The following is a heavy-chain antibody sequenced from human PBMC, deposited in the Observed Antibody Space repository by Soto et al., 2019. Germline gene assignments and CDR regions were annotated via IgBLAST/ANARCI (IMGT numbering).Heavy chain of an antibody. V-gene: IGHV1-18*01. Sequence: QVQLVQSGAEVKKPGASVKVSCKASGYTFISDGISWVRQAPGQGLEWMGWISAYNGNTNYAQKLQGRVTMTTDTSTSTAYMELRSLRYDDTAVYYCARDLSPYCSGGSCFSLVWGQGTLVTVSS. CDR3: ARDLSPYCSGGSCFSLV. CDR1: GYTFISDG. D-gene: IGHD2-15*01. J-gene: IGHJ4*02. CDR2: ISAYNGNT.